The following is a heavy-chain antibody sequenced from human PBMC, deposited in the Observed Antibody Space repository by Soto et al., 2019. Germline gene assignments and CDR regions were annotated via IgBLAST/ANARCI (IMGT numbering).Heavy chain of an antibody. V-gene: IGHV3-21*02. CDR1: GFTFSSYS. D-gene: IGHD6-6*01. CDR2: ISSSSSYI. J-gene: IGHJ4*02. CDR3: ARDVQLVSLIDY. Sequence: VQVVESGGGLVKPGGSLRLSCAVSGFTFSSYSMNWVRQAPGKGLEWVSSISSSSSYIYYADSVKGRFTISRDNAKNSLYLQMNSLRAEDTAVYYCARDVQLVSLIDYWGQGTLVTVSS.